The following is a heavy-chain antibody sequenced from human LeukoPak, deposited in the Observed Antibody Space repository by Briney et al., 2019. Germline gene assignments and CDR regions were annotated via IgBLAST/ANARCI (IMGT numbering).Heavy chain of an antibody. Sequence: PGGSLRLSCAASGFTFSNSAMNWVRQVPGKGLEWVSSIDYDSSHIYYAASVRGRSTISRDNARNSVYLQMNSLRVEDTAVYYCARDPLRYLRVGHYDYWGQGTLVAVSS. D-gene: IGHD3-9*01. CDR3: ARDPLRYLRVGHYDY. V-gene: IGHV3-21*01. J-gene: IGHJ4*02. CDR2: IDYDSSHI. CDR1: GFTFSNSA.